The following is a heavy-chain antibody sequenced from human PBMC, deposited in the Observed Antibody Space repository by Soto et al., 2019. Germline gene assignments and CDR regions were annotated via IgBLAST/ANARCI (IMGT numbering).Heavy chain of an antibody. CDR1: GGSFGSSA. CDR2: IIPVFDKA. Sequence: QVQLVQSGADVKKPGSSVKVSCKASGGSFGSSAISWVRQAPAQGLEWMGEIIPVFDKANYAQNFQGRLTTTADEPTGTVFMQLSSLRSEDTAVYFCARLRRDWGDAFDLWGLGTLVTVSS. J-gene: IGHJ3*01. CDR3: ARLRRDWGDAFDL. D-gene: IGHD3-16*01. V-gene: IGHV1-69*01.